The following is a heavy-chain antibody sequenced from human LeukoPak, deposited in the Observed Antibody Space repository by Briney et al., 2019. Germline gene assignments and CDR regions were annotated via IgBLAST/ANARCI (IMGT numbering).Heavy chain of an antibody. CDR2: IYPGDSDT. Sequence: GEFLQISCWSPWYTFTSYWIGWVRQMPGKGLEWMGIIYPGDSDTRYSPSFEGQVTISADKSISPAYLQWSSLKASDTGMYYCTRVTYYDDSSGYSRFFDYWGQGTLVTVSS. CDR1: WYTFTSYW. J-gene: IGHJ4*02. V-gene: IGHV5-51*01. D-gene: IGHD3-22*01. CDR3: TRVTYYDDSSGYSRFFDY.